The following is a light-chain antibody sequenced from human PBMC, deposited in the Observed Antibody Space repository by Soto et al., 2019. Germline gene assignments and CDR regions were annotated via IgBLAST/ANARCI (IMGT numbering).Light chain of an antibody. V-gene: IGKV1-39*01. CDR2: GAS. CDR1: QSISTY. J-gene: IGKJ1*01. Sequence: DIRLTQSPSSLSASVGDRVTISCRASQSISTYLMWYHQKPGKAPNLLIHGASGLQNGVPSRFAGSGSGTEFTLTITGLQPEDFGTYYCQQSSITPRSFGQGTKVEI. CDR3: QQSSITPRS.